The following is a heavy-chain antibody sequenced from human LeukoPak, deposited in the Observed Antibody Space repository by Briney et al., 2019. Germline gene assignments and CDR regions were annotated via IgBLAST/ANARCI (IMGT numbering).Heavy chain of an antibody. Sequence: ASVKVSCKASGYAFSSYGINWVRQAPGQGLEWMGWISAYNGHTNYVQKMQGRVTMTTDTSTNTAYMELRSLRSDDTAVYYCARGPGTAVAGVFDYWGQGSLVTVSS. J-gene: IGHJ4*02. CDR1: GYAFSSYG. CDR2: ISAYNGHT. D-gene: IGHD6-19*01. CDR3: ARGPGTAVAGVFDY. V-gene: IGHV1-18*04.